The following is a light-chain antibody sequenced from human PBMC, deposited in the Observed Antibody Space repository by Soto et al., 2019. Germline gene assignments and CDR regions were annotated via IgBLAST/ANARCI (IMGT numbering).Light chain of an antibody. V-gene: IGLV1-44*01. CDR1: SSNIGSNI. Sequence: QSVLTQPPSASGTPGQRGTISCSGSSSNIGSNIVNWYQQLPGTAPKLLIYSRNQRPSGVPDRFSASKSGTSASLAISGLQSEDEADYYCETWDDSLTGVVFGGGTQLTVL. J-gene: IGLJ3*02. CDR2: SRN. CDR3: ETWDDSLTGVV.